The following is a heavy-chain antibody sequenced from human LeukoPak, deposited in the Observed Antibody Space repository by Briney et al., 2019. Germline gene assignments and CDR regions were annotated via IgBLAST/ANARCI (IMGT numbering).Heavy chain of an antibody. J-gene: IGHJ4*02. CDR2: INHFVST. Sequence: SETLSLTCAVYGGSFNGFYWNWIRQPPGKGLEWIGEINHFVSTNYNPSLKSRVTISGDTSKKQFSLKVNSVTAADTAVYYCARGYRAPQTFYSYHYFDYWAQGTLVTVSS. V-gene: IGHV4-34*01. CDR3: ARGYRAPQTFYSYHYFDY. CDR1: GGSFNGFY. D-gene: IGHD5-18*01.